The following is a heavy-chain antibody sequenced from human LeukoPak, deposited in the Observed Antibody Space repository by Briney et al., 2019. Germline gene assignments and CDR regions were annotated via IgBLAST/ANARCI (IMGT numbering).Heavy chain of an antibody. CDR1: GFTFITYS. CDR3: ARDLEGSGSFYRPSYDY. Sequence: GGSLRLSCAASGFTFITYSMNWVRQAPGKGLEWVSYISSSSSTIYYADSVKGRFTISRDNAKNSLYLQMNSLRAEDTAVYYCARDLEGSGSFYRPSYDYWGQGTLVTVSS. V-gene: IGHV3-48*01. CDR2: ISSSSSTI. J-gene: IGHJ4*02. D-gene: IGHD3-10*01.